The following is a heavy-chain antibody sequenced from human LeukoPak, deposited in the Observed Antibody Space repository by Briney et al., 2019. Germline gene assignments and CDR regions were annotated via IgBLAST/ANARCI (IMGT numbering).Heavy chain of an antibody. D-gene: IGHD6-25*01. J-gene: IGHJ4*02. CDR1: GFTFSNYA. CDR2: ISDGGGPT. Sequence: GGSLRLSCAASGFTFSNYAMSWVRQAPGRGLEWVSAISDGGGPTYYADSVKGRFTISRDNSKNTLYLQMNSLRAEDAAVYFCAKNSGYSWQYFFDYWGQGTLVTVSS. V-gene: IGHV3-23*01. CDR3: AKNSGYSWQYFFDY.